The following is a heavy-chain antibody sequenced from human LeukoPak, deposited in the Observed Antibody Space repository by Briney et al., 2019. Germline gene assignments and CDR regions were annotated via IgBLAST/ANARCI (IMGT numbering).Heavy chain of an antibody. D-gene: IGHD3-3*01. J-gene: IGHJ5*02. V-gene: IGHV1-2*02. CDR3: ARADFIDAGPYLIGP. CDR2: INTKTGHT. CDR1: GYSFTDYY. Sequence: ASVRVSCKTSGYSFTDYYIHWVRQAPGQGLEWMAWINTKTGHTSSARKFQGRVTMTRDPSITTVYMDMAWLTSDDTAIYFCARADFIDAGPYLIGPWGQGTLVTVSS.